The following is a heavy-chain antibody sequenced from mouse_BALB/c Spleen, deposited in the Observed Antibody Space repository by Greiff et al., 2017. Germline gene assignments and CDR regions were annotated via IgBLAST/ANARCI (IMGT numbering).Heavy chain of an antibody. CDR3: TRDYGNYGGYFDV. Sequence: LQQPGSELVRPGASVKLSCKASGYTFTSYWRHWVKQRHGQGLEWIGNMYPGSGSTNYDEKFKSKGTLTVDTSSSTAYMHLSSLTSEDSSVYYCTRDYGNYGGYFDVWGAGTTVTVSS. CDR1: GYTFTSYW. D-gene: IGHD2-1*01. V-gene: IGHV1S22*01. CDR2: MYPGSGST. J-gene: IGHJ1*01.